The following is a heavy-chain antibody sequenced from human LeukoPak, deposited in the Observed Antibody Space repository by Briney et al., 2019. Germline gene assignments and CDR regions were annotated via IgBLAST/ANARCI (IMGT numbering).Heavy chain of an antibody. CDR1: GFTFSTYA. CDR3: AKGRSGSCYSASDY. J-gene: IGHJ4*02. D-gene: IGHD2-15*01. V-gene: IGHV3-23*01. CDR2: ICGSNNST. Sequence: GGSLRLSCAAPGFTFSTYAMAWVRQSPGKGLEWVSTICGSNNSTYYADSVKGRFTISRDNSKNTLYLQMNSLRAEDTAVYYCAKGRSGSCYSASDYWGQGALVTVSS.